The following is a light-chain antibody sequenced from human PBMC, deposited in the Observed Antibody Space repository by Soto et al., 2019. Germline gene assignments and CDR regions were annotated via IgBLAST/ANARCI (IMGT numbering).Light chain of an antibody. V-gene: IGKV1-5*03. CDR1: QSISNH. Sequence: IQMTQSPSSLSASVGDRVIITCRASQSISNHLNWYQQKPGKAPKLLIYKASNLDSGVSSRFSGSGSGTEFTLTVSSLQPDDFATYYCLQYDSYPLTFGGGTKVDIK. CDR2: KAS. J-gene: IGKJ4*01. CDR3: LQYDSYPLT.